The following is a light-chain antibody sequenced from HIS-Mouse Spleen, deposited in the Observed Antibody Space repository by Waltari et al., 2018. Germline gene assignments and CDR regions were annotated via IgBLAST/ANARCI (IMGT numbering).Light chain of an antibody. CDR1: ALPKKY. V-gene: IGLV3-10*01. J-gene: IGLJ2*01. CDR2: EDS. CDR3: YSTDSSGNHRV. Sequence: SYDLTQPPSVSVSPGQTARITCSGEALPKKYAYWYQQKSGQPPVLVIYEDSKRPSGIPEGFSGSSSGTMATLTISGAQVEDEADYYCYSTDSSGNHRVFGGGNKLTVL.